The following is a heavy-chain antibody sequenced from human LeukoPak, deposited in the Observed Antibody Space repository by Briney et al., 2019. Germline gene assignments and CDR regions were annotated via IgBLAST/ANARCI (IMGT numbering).Heavy chain of an antibody. J-gene: IGHJ3*02. D-gene: IGHD3-22*01. CDR2: IYTSGST. CDR3: ARVPSAMIVVGAFDI. Sequence: SQTLSLTCTVSGGSISSGSYYWSWIRQPAGKGLEWIGRIYTSGSTNYNPSLKSRVTISVDTSKNQFSLKLSSVTAADTAVYYCARVPSAMIVVGAFDIWGQGTMVTVSS. CDR1: GGSISSGSYY. V-gene: IGHV4-61*02.